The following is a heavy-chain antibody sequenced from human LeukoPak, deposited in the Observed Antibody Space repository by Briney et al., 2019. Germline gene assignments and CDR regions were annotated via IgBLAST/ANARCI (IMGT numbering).Heavy chain of an antibody. CDR2: IYYSGST. D-gene: IGHD4-23*01. CDR1: GGSISSSSYY. CDR3: ASGKTMANTGFDY. J-gene: IGHJ4*02. Sequence: SETLSLTCTVSGGSISSSSYYWGWIRQPPWKGLEWIGSIYYSGSTYYNPSLKSRVTISVDTSKNQFSLKLSSVTAADTAVYYCASGKTMANTGFDYWGQGTLVTVSS. V-gene: IGHV4-39*01.